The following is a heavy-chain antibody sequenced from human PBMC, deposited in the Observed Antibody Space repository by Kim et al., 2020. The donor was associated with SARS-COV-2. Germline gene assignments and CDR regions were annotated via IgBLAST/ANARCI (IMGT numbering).Heavy chain of an antibody. CDR2: ISGSGGST. D-gene: IGHD6-13*01. CDR3: AKDEAAAGTFLFVYYYYYYGMDV. V-gene: IGHV3-23*01. CDR1: GFTFSSYA. Sequence: GGSLRLSCVASGFTFSSYAMSWVRQAPGKGLEWVSAISGSGGSTYYADSVKGRFTISRDNSKNTLYLQMNSLRAEDTAVYYCAKDEAAAGTFLFVYYYYYYGMDVWGQGTTVTVSS. J-gene: IGHJ6*02.